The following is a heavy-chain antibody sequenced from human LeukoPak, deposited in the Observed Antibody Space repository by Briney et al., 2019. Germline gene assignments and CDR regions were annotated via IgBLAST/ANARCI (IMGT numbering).Heavy chain of an antibody. CDR2: IYYSGST. J-gene: IGHJ4*02. Sequence: TLSLTCTVSGGSISSGGYYWSWSRQHPGKGLEWIGYIYYSGSTYYNPSLKSRVTISVDTSKNQFSLKLSSVTAADTAVYYCAAMTTVTLFDYWGQGTLVTVSS. V-gene: IGHV4-31*03. CDR3: AAMTTVTLFDY. D-gene: IGHD4-11*01. CDR1: GGSISSGGYY.